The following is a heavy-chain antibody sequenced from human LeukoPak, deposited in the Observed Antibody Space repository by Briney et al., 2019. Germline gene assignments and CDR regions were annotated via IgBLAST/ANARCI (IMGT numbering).Heavy chain of an antibody. Sequence: GGSLRLSCAVSGLTFSSYWMTWVRQAPGKGLEWVANIKQDGSEKYYVDSMKGRFTISRDNAENSLYLQMNGLRAEDTAVYYCARGRYCSGGSCQRLDYWGQGTLVTVSS. D-gene: IGHD2-15*01. V-gene: IGHV3-7*01. CDR1: GLTFSSYW. J-gene: IGHJ4*02. CDR2: IKQDGSEK. CDR3: ARGRYCSGGSCQRLDY.